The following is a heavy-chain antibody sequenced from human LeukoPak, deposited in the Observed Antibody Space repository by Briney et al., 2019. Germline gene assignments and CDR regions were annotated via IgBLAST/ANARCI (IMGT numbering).Heavy chain of an antibody. Sequence: GGSLRLSCAASGFTFSSYAMSWVRQAPGKGLKWFSAISGRGGSTYYADSVKGRFTISRDNSKNTLYLQMNSLRAEDTAVYYCWGTVRNKFWDIVVVPAAVNFDYWGQGTLVTVSS. J-gene: IGHJ4*02. CDR1: GFTFSSYA. D-gene: IGHD2-2*01. CDR3: WGTVRNKFWDIVVVPAAVNFDY. CDR2: ISGRGGST. V-gene: IGHV3-23*01.